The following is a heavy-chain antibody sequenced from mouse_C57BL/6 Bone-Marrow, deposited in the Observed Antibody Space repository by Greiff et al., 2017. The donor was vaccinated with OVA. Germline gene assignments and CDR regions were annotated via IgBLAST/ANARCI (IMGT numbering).Heavy chain of an antibody. CDR3: ARSNYGSSYWYCDV. CDR2: IYPGSGST. J-gene: IGHJ1*03. CDR1: GYTFTSYW. D-gene: IGHD1-1*01. V-gene: IGHV1-55*01. Sequence: QVQLQQPGAELVKPGASVKMSCKASGYTFTSYWITWVKQRPGQGLEWIGDIYPGSGSTNYNEKFKSKATLTVDTSSSTAYMQLSSLTSEDSAVYYCARSNYGSSYWYCDVGGTGTTAPSPQ.